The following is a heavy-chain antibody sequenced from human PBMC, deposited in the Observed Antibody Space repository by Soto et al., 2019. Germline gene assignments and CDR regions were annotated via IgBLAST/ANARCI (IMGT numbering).Heavy chain of an antibody. CDR1: GGSFSQNY. CDR3: ARLGAYYQSLDP. CDR2: IYYGGTT. V-gene: IGHV4-59*08. Sequence: ALTLYLTCAVSGGSFSQNYRAWVRQPQGKGLEWIGYIYYGGTTSYNPSLTSRVTITIETSKSQFSLRLTSGTASDTAVYYCARLGAYYQSLDPWGQGTTVTVSS. J-gene: IGHJ6*02. D-gene: IGHD2-21*01.